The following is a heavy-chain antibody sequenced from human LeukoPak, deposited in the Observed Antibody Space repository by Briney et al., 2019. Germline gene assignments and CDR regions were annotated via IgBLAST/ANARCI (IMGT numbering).Heavy chain of an antibody. J-gene: IGHJ5*02. D-gene: IGHD6-13*01. CDR2: IYRGDSDT. Sequence: GESLKISCKGSGYSFTSYWIGWVRQMPGKGLEWMGIIYRGDSDTRYSPSFQGQVPISADKSISTAYLQWSRLKASDTAMYYCARRQAAAGTDWFDPWGQGTLVTVSS. CDR3: ARRQAAAGTDWFDP. V-gene: IGHV5-51*01. CDR1: GYSFTSYW.